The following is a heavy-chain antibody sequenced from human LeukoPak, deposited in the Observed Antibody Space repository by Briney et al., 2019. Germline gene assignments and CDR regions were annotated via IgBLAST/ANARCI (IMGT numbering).Heavy chain of an antibody. D-gene: IGHD1-20*01. CDR3: ARAEPKSYNWNYGDY. V-gene: IGHV1-2*06. Sequence: ASVKVSCKDSGYTFTGYYMHWVRQVPGQGLEWMGRINPNSGGTNYAQKFQGRVTMTRDTSISTAYMELSRLRSDDTAVYYCARAEPKSYNWNYGDYWGQGTLVTVSS. CDR1: GYTFTGYY. J-gene: IGHJ4*02. CDR2: INPNSGGT.